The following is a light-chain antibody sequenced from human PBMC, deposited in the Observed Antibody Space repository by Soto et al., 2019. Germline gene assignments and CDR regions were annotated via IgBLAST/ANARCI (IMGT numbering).Light chain of an antibody. J-gene: IGKJ1*01. Sequence: DIQMTQSPSTLSASIGDRVTITCRATQSISSSLAWYQQKPGKAPQLLIYDASSLESGVPSRFSGSGSGTEFTLTISSLQPDDFATFYCQHYDSYSPSFGQGTMVEIK. CDR3: QHYDSYSPS. V-gene: IGKV1-5*01. CDR1: QSISSS. CDR2: DAS.